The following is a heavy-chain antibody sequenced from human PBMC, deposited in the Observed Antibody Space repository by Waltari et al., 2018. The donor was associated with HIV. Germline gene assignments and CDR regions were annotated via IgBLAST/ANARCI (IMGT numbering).Heavy chain of an antibody. V-gene: IGHV4-31*03. J-gene: IGHJ5*02. Sequence: QEQLQESGPGLVKPSQTLSLTCTVSGGSIRSGGYYWSWIRQLPGKGLEWIGYISYIGSTFYNPSIRSRVTMSVDTSKNQFSLKLTSVTAADTAVYYCARGTTYAVGWFDPWGQGTQVTVSS. CDR2: ISYIGST. D-gene: IGHD1-26*01. CDR3: ARGTTYAVGWFDP. CDR1: GGSIRSGGYY.